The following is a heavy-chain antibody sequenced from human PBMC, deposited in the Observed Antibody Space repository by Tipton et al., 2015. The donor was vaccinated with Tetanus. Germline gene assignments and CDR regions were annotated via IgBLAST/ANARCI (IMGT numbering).Heavy chain of an antibody. CDR3: ARGLPREPFYLDY. CDR2: IYYIALT. J-gene: IGHJ4*02. CDR1: GASINAGGYL. Sequence: GASINAGGYLWTWVRQRPGKGLEWIGNIYYIALTSYTPSLSSHVTISVDSSKNHFSLNLTSVTAADTAVYFCARGLPREPFYLDYWGQGKQVTVSS. D-gene: IGHD1-26*01. V-gene: IGHV4-31*01.